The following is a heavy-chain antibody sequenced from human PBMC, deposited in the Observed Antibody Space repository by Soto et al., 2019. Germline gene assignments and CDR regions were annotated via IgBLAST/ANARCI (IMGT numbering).Heavy chain of an antibody. CDR1: GFTFINTG. J-gene: IGHJ4*02. V-gene: IGHV3-23*01. CDR3: AKIDGYFDY. CDR2: ITGNGDTT. D-gene: IGHD3-22*01. Sequence: VGSLRLSCAGSGFTFINTGMSWVRQAPGQGLEWVSAITGNGDTTYYADSVKGRFTISRDNSKSTLYLQMNSLRAEDTAVYYCAKIDGYFDYWGQGTLVTVSS.